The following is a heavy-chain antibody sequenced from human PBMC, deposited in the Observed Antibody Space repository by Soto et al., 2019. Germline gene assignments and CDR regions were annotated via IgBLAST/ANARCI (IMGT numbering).Heavy chain of an antibody. CDR3: ARAAIHGSSWYFWFDP. Sequence: SVKVSFKTCGGTFSRHAINLVRQAPGQGLEWMGGIIPLFGTTNYAQKFKGRVTISADESTSTAYMELSSLTSEDAAVYYCARAAIHGSSWYFWFDPWGQGTMVTVSS. CDR1: GGTFSRHA. J-gene: IGHJ5*02. V-gene: IGHV1-69*13. D-gene: IGHD6-13*01. CDR2: IIPLFGTT.